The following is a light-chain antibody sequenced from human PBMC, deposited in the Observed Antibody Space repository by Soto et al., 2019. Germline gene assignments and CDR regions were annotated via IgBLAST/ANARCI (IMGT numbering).Light chain of an antibody. CDR3: QQYNDWWT. CDR1: QSVRTK. CDR2: GAS. Sequence: EIGMTQSLDTLYVSPGEGATLSCRASQSVRTKLAWYQQKAGQAPRLLIYGASTRATGIPDRFSGSGSGTEFTLTISSLQSEDFAVYYCQQYNDWWTFGQGSMADIK. V-gene: IGKV3-15*01. J-gene: IGKJ1*01.